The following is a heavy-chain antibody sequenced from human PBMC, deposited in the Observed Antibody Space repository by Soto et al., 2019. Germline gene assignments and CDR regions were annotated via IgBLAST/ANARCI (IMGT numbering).Heavy chain of an antibody. CDR3: AKGFDVLLWFGELSP. CDR2: ISYDGRNK. D-gene: IGHD3-10*01. CDR1: GFTFSSYG. V-gene: IGHV3-30*18. J-gene: IGHJ5*02. Sequence: QVQLVESGGGVVQPGRSLRLSCAASGFTFSSYGMHWVRQAPGKGLEWVAVISYDGRNKYYADSVKGRFTISRDNSKNTLYLQMNSLRPEDTAVHYCAKGFDVLLWFGELSPWGQGTLVTVSS.